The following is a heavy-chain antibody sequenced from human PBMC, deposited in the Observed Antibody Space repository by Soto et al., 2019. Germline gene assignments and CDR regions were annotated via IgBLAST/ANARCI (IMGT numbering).Heavy chain of an antibody. CDR3: AKGFRSLEWFSLAPFDY. J-gene: IGHJ4*02. D-gene: IGHD3-3*01. CDR1: GFTFDTHA. V-gene: IGHV3-23*01. Sequence: GGSLRLSCAASGFTFDTHALNWVRQAPGKGLEWVSAIGSSGSTYYADSVKGRFTISRDTPKKTLYLQMNSLRVEDTAKYYCAKGFRSLEWFSLAPFDYWGQGALVTVSS. CDR2: IGSSGST.